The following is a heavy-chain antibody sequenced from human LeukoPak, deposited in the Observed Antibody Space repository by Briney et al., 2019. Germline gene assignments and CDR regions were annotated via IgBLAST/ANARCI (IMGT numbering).Heavy chain of an antibody. CDR1: GYTFTSYY. CDR3: ASKLEGDLFNYYYYGMDV. V-gene: IGHV1-46*01. D-gene: IGHD1-1*01. Sequence: ASVKVSCKASGYTFTSYYMHWVRQAPGQGLEWMGIINPSGGSTSYAQKFQGRVTMTRDTSTSTVYMELSSLRSEDTAVYYCASKLEGDLFNYYYYGMDVWGQGTTVTVSS. CDR2: INPSGGST. J-gene: IGHJ6*02.